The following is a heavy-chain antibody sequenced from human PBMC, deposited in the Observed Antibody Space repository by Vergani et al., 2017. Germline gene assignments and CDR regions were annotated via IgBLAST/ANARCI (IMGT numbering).Heavy chain of an antibody. CDR2: INPNSGGT. J-gene: IGHJ6*02. V-gene: IGHV1-2*02. CDR1: GYTFTGYY. CDR3: ARDRIVVETKYYYGMDV. D-gene: IGHD3-22*01. Sequence: QVQLVQSGAEVKKPGASVKVSCKASGYTFTGYYMHWVRQAPGQGLEWMGWINPNSGGTNYAQKFQGRVTMTRDTSIRTAYMELSRLRSDATAVYYCARDRIVVETKYYYGMDVWGQGTTVTVSS.